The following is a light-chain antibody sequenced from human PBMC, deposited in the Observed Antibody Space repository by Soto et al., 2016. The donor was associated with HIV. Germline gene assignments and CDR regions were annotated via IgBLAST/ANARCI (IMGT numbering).Light chain of an antibody. CDR1: QGISSY. CDR2: GAS. Sequence: DIQLTQSSSFLSASVGDRVTITCRASQGISSYLAWYQQKPGKAPNLLIYGASTLQSGVPSRFSGSGSGADFTLTISSLQPEDFATYYCQQLNSYPRTFGQGTKLEIK. J-gene: IGKJ2*01. CDR3: QQLNSYPRT. V-gene: IGKV1-9*01.